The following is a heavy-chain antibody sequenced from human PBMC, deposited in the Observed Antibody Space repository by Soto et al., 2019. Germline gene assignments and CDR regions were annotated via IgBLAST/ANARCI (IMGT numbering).Heavy chain of an antibody. CDR1: GYTFTSYG. CDR3: ARDPFNHVLEWLFFARGGWED. CDR2: ISAYNGNT. V-gene: IGHV1-18*04. Sequence: QVQLVQSGAEVKKPGASVKVSCKASGYTFTSYGISWVRQAPGQGLEWMGWISAYNGNTNNAQKPQGRVTMTTDTSTSTAYMQLRSLRSDDTAVYYCARDPFNHVLEWLFFARGGWEDWGQGTLVTVSS. D-gene: IGHD3-3*01. J-gene: IGHJ4*02.